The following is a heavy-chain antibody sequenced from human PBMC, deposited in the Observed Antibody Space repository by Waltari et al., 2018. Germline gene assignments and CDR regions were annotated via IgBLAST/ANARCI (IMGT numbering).Heavy chain of an antibody. CDR1: GFTVSSNY. V-gene: IGHV3-66*02. CDR3: ARGPTVTTFDY. CDR2: IYSGGST. J-gene: IGHJ4*02. Sequence: EVQLVESGGGLVQPGGSLRLSCAASGFTVSSNYMSWVRQAPGEGLEWVSVIYSGGSTYDADSVKGRFTISRDKSKNTLYLQMNSLRAEDTAVYYCARGPTVTTFDYWGQGTLVTVSS. D-gene: IGHD4-17*01.